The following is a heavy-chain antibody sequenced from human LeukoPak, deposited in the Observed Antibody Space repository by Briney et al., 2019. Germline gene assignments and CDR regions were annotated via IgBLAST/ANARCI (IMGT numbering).Heavy chain of an antibody. CDR2: INPNSGGT. CDR1: GYTFTGYY. V-gene: IGHV1-2*02. J-gene: IGHJ3*02. Sequence: ASVKVSCKASGYTFTGYYIHWVRQAPGQGLEWMGRINPNSGGTKYAQKFQDRVTMTRDTSISTAYMELSRLRSDDTAVYYCARAGKIMITMVRGALASSDGFDIWGQGKMVTVSS. D-gene: IGHD3-10*01. CDR3: ARAGKIMITMVRGALASSDGFDI.